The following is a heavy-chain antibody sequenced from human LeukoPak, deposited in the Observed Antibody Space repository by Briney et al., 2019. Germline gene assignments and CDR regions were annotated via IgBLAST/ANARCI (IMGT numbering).Heavy chain of an antibody. D-gene: IGHD6-13*01. V-gene: IGHV4-39*07. CDR1: GASISSSSYY. CDR2: IYYSGST. Sequence: SETLSLTCTVSGASISSSSYYWGWIRQPPGKGLEWIASIYYSGSTYYNPSLKSRVTISVDTSKNQFSLKLSSVTAADTAVYYCARGAGYSSSWYDRSPFDYWGQGTLVTVSS. J-gene: IGHJ4*02. CDR3: ARGAGYSSSWYDRSPFDY.